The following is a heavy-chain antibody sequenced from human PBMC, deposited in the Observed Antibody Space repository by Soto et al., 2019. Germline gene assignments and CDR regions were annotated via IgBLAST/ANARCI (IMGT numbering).Heavy chain of an antibody. Sequence: ASVKVSCKASGYTFTGSYLHWVRQAPGEGLEWMAWINPTTGDTKSTQKFQGRVTMTWDTAISTAYMDLSRLTSDDTAIYFCARGYCSSIGCSHYFDSWGQGTLVTVSS. CDR2: INPTTGDT. D-gene: IGHD2-2*01. CDR1: GYTFTGSY. V-gene: IGHV1-2*02. J-gene: IGHJ4*02. CDR3: ARGYCSSIGCSHYFDS.